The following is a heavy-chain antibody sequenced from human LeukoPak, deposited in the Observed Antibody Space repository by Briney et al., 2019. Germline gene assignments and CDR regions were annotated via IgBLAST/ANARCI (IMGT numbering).Heavy chain of an antibody. D-gene: IGHD6-6*01. Sequence: ASVKVSCKASGYTFTSYGISWVRQAPGQGLEWMGWISAYNGNTNYAQKLQGRVTMTTDTSTSTAYMELRSLRSDDTAVYYCARDRAGRWTIYGMDVWGQGTTVTVSS. J-gene: IGHJ6*02. V-gene: IGHV1-18*01. CDR3: ARDRAGRWTIYGMDV. CDR1: GYTFTSYG. CDR2: ISAYNGNT.